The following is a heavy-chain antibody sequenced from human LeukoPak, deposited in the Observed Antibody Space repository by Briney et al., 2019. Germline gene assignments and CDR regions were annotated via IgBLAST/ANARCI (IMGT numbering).Heavy chain of an antibody. V-gene: IGHV3-74*01. CDR3: ARELPREVTLDY. Sequence: GGSLRLSCAVSGFTFISYGMRWVRQAPGKGLAWVSRINTDGSSTAYADSVKGRFTISRDNAKNTLYLQMNSLRAEDTAVYYCARELPREVTLDYWGQGTLVTVSS. J-gene: IGHJ4*01. CDR1: GFTFISYG. D-gene: IGHD2-21*02. CDR2: INTDGSST.